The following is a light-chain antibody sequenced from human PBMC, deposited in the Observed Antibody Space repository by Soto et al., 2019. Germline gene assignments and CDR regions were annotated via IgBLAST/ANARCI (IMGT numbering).Light chain of an antibody. J-gene: IGKJ4*01. V-gene: IGKV3-20*01. CDR2: GAS. Sequence: EIVLTQSPGTLSMSPGERATLSCRASQSVSRSYLAWYQQKPGQTPRLLIYGASGRVTGIPDRCIGSGSGTYFTLTISRLEPEDFAVYYCQQYGDSPTFGGGTKVEI. CDR1: QSVSRSY. CDR3: QQYGDSPT.